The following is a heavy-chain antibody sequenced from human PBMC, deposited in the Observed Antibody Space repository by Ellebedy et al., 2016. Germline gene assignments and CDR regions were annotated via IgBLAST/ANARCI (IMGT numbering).Heavy chain of an antibody. V-gene: IGHV4-39*07. J-gene: IGHJ4*02. CDR3: ARGPRGSGCPLN. CDR2: IFYGGNT. Sequence: SETLSLTCSVSGGSISSSDYYWGWIRQPPGEGLEWVASIFYGGNTYYNPSLKSRVTISVDTSKNQFSLNLSSVTAADTAVYYCARGPRGSGCPLNWGQGTLVTVSS. D-gene: IGHD6-19*01. CDR1: GGSISSSDYY.